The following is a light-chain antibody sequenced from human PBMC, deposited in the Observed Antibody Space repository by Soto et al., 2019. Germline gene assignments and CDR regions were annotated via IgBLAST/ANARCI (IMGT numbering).Light chain of an antibody. J-gene: IGLJ3*02. Sequence: QSVLTQPPSVSGAPGRRVTTSCTGSSSNIGAGYDVHWYQQLPGTAPKLLIYGNSNRPSGVPDRFSGSKPGTSASLAITGLQAEDEADYYCQSYDSSLSGPNWVFGGGTQQTVL. CDR2: GNS. CDR1: SSNIGAGYD. V-gene: IGLV1-40*01. CDR3: QSYDSSLSGPNWV.